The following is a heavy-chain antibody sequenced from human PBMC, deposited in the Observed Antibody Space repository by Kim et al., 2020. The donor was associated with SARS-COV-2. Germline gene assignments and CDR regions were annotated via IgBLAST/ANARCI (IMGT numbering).Heavy chain of an antibody. V-gene: IGHV4-34*01. CDR1: GGSFSGYY. J-gene: IGHJ4*02. CDR3: ARERGQETRPYSLKKYSSSHFDY. CDR2: INHSGST. D-gene: IGHD6-13*01. Sequence: SETLSLTCAVYGGSFSGYYWSWIRQPPGKGLEWIGEINHSGSTNYNPSLKSRVTISVDTSKNQFSLKLSSVTAADTAVYYCARERGQETRPYSLKKYSSSHFDYWGQGTLVTVSS.